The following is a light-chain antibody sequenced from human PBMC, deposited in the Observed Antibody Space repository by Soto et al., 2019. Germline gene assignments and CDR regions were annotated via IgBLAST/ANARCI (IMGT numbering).Light chain of an antibody. CDR2: EDN. CDR1: ALPKKF. Sequence: SYELTQPPSVSVSPGQTARITCSGDALPKKFAYWYQQKSGQAPVLVIYEDNKRPSGIPERFSGSSSGTMATLSISGAQVEDEADYYCYSTDTSGDHYVFGTGTKVTV. J-gene: IGLJ1*01. V-gene: IGLV3-10*01. CDR3: YSTDTSGDHYV.